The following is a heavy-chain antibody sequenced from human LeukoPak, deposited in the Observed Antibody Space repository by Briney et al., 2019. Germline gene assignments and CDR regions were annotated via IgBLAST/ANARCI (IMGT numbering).Heavy chain of an antibody. V-gene: IGHV3-30*18. Sequence: GGSLRLSCEASGFTFSSYGMHWVRQAPGKGLEWVAVISYDGSNKYYAVSVKGRFTISRDNSKNTLYLQMNSLRAEDTAVYYCAKDLIRRVTPAPVDYWGQGTLVTVSS. J-gene: IGHJ4*02. CDR2: ISYDGSNK. CDR3: AKDLIRRVTPAPVDY. D-gene: IGHD2-21*02. CDR1: GFTFSSYG.